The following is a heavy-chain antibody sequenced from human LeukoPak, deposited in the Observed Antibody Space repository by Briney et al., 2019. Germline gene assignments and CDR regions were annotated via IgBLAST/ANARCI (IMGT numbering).Heavy chain of an antibody. D-gene: IGHD5-12*01. CDR3: ARGPLWWLHKSFFDY. CDR2: INHSGST. V-gene: IGHV4-34*01. CDR1: GGSFSGYY. Sequence: SETLSLTCAVYGGSFSGYYWSWIRQPPGKGLEWIGEINHSGSTNYNPSLKSRVTISVDTSKSQFSLKLSSVTAADTAVYYCARGPLWWLHKSFFDYWGQGTLVTVSS. J-gene: IGHJ4*02.